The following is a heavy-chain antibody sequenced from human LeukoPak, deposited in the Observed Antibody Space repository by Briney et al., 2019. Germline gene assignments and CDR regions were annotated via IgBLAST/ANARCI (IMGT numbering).Heavy chain of an antibody. CDR1: GFTFSTYA. Sequence: GGSLRLSCAASGFTFSTYAMSWVRQAPGKGLEWVSAISSGGGSTYYADSVKGRFTISRDNSKNTLYLQMNSLRAEDTAVYYCAKDPSHYYGSGSYFDYWGQGTLVTVSS. CDR2: ISSGGGST. J-gene: IGHJ4*02. D-gene: IGHD3-10*01. CDR3: AKDPSHYYGSGSYFDY. V-gene: IGHV3-23*01.